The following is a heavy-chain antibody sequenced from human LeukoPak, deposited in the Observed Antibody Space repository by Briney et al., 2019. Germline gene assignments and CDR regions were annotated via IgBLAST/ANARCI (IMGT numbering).Heavy chain of an antibody. CDR1: GFSLSTSGMC. J-gene: IGHJ4*02. CDR2: IDWDDDK. Sequence: SGPTLVNPTQTPTLTCTFSGFSLSTSGMCVTWIRQPPGKALEWLARIDWDDDKYYSTSLKTRLTISKDTSKNQVVLIMTNMDPVDTATYYCARIRYSGSYFDYWGQGTLVTVSS. V-gene: IGHV2-70*11. D-gene: IGHD1-26*01. CDR3: ARIRYSGSYFDY.